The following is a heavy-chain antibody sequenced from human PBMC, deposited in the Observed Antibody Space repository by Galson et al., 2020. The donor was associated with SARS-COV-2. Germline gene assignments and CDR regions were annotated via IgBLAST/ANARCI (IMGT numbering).Heavy chain of an antibody. J-gene: IGHJ6*02. CDR3: ARGEGTDHYYYGMDV. CDR2: INHSGST. CDR1: GGSFRGYY. Sequence: SQASETLSLTCAVYGGSFRGYYWSWIRQPPGKGLEWSGEINHSGSTNYNPSIKSRVTISVDTSKNQFSLKLSSVTAADTAVYYCARGEGTDHYYYGMDVWGQGTTVTVSS. V-gene: IGHV4-34*01. D-gene: IGHD1-1*01.